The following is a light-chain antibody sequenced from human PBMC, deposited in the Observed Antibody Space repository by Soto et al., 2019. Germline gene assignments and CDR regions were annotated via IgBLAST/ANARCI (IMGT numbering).Light chain of an antibody. Sequence: QSVLTQPPSASGTPGQRVTISCSGSSSNIGSNTVNWYQQLPGTAPKLLIYSNNQRPSVFPDRFSVSKSGTSVSLAISGLQSEAEADYYCAAWDDSLNGSVVFGGVTKLPVL. CDR2: SNN. CDR1: SSNIGSNT. CDR3: AAWDDSLNGSVV. V-gene: IGLV1-44*01. J-gene: IGLJ2*01.